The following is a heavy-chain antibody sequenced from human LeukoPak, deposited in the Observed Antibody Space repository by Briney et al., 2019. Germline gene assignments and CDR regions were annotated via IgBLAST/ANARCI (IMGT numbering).Heavy chain of an antibody. CDR1: GGTFSSYA. CDR3: ARENCSSTSCYFDY. Sequence: SVKVSCKASGGTFSSYAISWVRQAPGQGLEWMGGIIPIFGTANYAQRFQGRVTITADESTSTAYMELSSLRSEDTAVYYCARENCSSTSCYFDYWGQGTLVTVSS. V-gene: IGHV1-69*13. D-gene: IGHD2-2*01. CDR2: IIPIFGTA. J-gene: IGHJ4*02.